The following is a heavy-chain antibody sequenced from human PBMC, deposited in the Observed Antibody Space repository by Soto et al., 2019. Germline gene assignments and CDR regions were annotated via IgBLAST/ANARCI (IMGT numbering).Heavy chain of an antibody. CDR3: AKDTPPPYSSGWYYFDY. V-gene: IGHV3-23*01. Sequence: EVQLLESGGGLVQPGGSLRLSCAASGFTFSSYAMSWVRQAPGKGLEWVSAISGSGGSTYYADSVKGRFTISRDNSKNTLYLQMNSLRAEDTAVYYCAKDTPPPYSSGWYYFDYWGQGTLVTVSS. J-gene: IGHJ4*02. CDR2: ISGSGGST. D-gene: IGHD6-19*01. CDR1: GFTFSSYA.